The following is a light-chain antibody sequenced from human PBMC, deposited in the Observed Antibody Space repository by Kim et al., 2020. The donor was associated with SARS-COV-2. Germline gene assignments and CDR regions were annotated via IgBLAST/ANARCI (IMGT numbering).Light chain of an antibody. CDR1: RNNVGNQG. J-gene: IGLJ3*02. CDR2: RNN. CDR3: SGWDSSLSAWV. Sequence: PTATLTSTGNRNNVGNQGAAWLKQHQGHPPKLLSYRNNNRPSGISERLSASRSGNTASLTITGLQPEDEADYYCSGWDSSLSAWVFGGGTQLTVL. V-gene: IGLV10-54*01.